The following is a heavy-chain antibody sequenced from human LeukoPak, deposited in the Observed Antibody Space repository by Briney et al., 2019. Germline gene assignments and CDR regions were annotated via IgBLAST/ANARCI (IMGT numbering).Heavy chain of an antibody. Sequence: GGSLRLSCAPSGFTFSSYAMGWVRQAPRKGLEWVSAITASGGKTYYADSVKGRFTISRDNSTNTLYLQVNSPRAQDTAVYYCAKGNGYSYGRYYFDYWGQGTLVTVSS. CDR2: ITASGGKT. D-gene: IGHD5-18*01. CDR3: AKGNGYSYGRYYFDY. CDR1: GFTFSSYA. V-gene: IGHV3-23*01. J-gene: IGHJ4*02.